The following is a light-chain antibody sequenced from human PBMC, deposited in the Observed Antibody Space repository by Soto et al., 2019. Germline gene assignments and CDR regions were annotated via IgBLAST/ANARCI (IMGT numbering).Light chain of an antibody. CDR1: SSDVGNNNH. V-gene: IGLV2-14*01. J-gene: IGLJ3*02. CDR3: SSYTSSNTGV. CDR2: EVS. Sequence: QSALTQPASVSGSPGQSIAISCSGTSSDVGNNNHVCWYQQNPGKAPKLMIFEVSNRPSGVSDRFSGSKSGNTASLTISGLQAEDEADYYCSSYTSSNTGVFGGGTKLTVL.